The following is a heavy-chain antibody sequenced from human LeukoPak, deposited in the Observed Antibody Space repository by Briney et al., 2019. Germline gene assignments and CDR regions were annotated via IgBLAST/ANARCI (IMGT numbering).Heavy chain of an antibody. J-gene: IGHJ4*02. CDR1: GFTFSSYW. CDR3: ARNYDFWSGYAREPRHYYFDY. Sequence: PGGSLRLSCAASGFTFSSYWMSWVRQAPGKGLEWVANIKHDGSEKYYVDSVKGRFTISRDSVKNSLYLQMNSLRAEDTAVYYCARNYDFWSGYAREPRHYYFDYWGQGALVTVSS. V-gene: IGHV3-7*01. D-gene: IGHD3-3*01. CDR2: IKHDGSEK.